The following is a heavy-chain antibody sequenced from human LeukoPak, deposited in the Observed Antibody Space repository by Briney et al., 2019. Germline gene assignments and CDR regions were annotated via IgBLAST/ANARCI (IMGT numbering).Heavy chain of an antibody. V-gene: IGHV4-39*07. Sequence: PSETLSLTCTVSGGSISSSSYYWGWIRQLPGKGLEWIGSIYYSGSTYYNPSLKSRVTISVDTSKNQFSLKLSSVTAADTAVYYCARTPGFLEWLFFDYWGQGTLVTVSS. CDR1: GGSISSSSYY. CDR3: ARTPGFLEWLFFDY. CDR2: IYYSGST. D-gene: IGHD3-3*01. J-gene: IGHJ4*02.